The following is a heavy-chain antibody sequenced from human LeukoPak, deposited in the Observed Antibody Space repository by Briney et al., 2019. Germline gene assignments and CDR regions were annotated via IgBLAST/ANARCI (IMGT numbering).Heavy chain of an antibody. Sequence: GGSLRLSCAASGFTFSSYWMSWVRQAPGKGLEWVANIKQDGSEKYYVDSVKGRFTISRDNAKNSLYLQMNSLRAEDTAVYYCARDLGHIAVAAPEDYWGQGTLVTVSS. CDR2: IKQDGSEK. CDR1: GFTFSSYW. D-gene: IGHD6-19*01. CDR3: ARDLGHIAVAAPEDY. V-gene: IGHV3-7*01. J-gene: IGHJ4*02.